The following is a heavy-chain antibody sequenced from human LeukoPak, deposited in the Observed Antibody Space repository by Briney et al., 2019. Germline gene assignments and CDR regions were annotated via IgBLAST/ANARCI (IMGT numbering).Heavy chain of an antibody. Sequence: GGSLRLSCAASGFTFDDSVMSWVRQAPGKGLEWVSGINWNGGSTGYADSVKGRFTISRDNAKNSLYLQMNSLRAEDTAVYYCAREYVYSSSSSLDCWGQGTLVTVSS. CDR1: GFTFDDSV. V-gene: IGHV3-20*04. J-gene: IGHJ4*02. D-gene: IGHD6-6*01. CDR3: AREYVYSSSSSLDC. CDR2: INWNGGST.